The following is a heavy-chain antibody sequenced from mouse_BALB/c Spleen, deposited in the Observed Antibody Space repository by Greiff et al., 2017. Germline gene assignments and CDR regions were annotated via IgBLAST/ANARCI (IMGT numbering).Heavy chain of an antibody. Sequence: EVQLQQSGAELVKPGASVKLSCTASGFNIKDTYMHWVKQRPEQGLEWIGRIDPANGNTKYDPKFQGKATITADTSSNTAYLQLSSLTSEDTAVYYGARSRQLGLRGGGYAMDYWGQGTSVTVSS. CDR3: ARSRQLGLRGGGYAMDY. CDR2: IDPANGNT. D-gene: IGHD3-2*01. J-gene: IGHJ4*01. V-gene: IGHV14-3*02. CDR1: GFNIKDTY.